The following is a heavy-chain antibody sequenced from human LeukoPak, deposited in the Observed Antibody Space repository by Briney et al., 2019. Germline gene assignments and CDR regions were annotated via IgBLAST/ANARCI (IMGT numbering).Heavy chain of an antibody. V-gene: IGHV4-38-2*02. D-gene: IGHD1-26*01. Sequence: PSETLSLTCTVSGYSISSGYYWGWIRQPPGKGLEWIGSIYHSGSTYYNPSLKSRVTISVDTSKNQFSLKLSSVTAADTAVYYCARVRGSTFDYWGQGTLVTVSS. CDR3: ARVRGSTFDY. J-gene: IGHJ4*02. CDR2: IYHSGST. CDR1: GYSISSGYY.